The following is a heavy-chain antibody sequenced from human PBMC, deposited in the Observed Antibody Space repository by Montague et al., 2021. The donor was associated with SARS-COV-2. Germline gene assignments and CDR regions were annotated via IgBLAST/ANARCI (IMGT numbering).Heavy chain of an antibody. CDR3: ARVRITMIVVVDAFDI. D-gene: IGHD3-22*01. J-gene: IGHJ3*02. CDR1: GGSISSGGYY. V-gene: IGHV4-31*03. Sequence: TLSLTCTVSGGSISSGGYYWSWIRQHPGKGLEWIEYIYYSGSTYYNPSLKSRVTISVDTSKNQFSLKLSSVTAAGTAVYYCARVRITMIVVVDAFDIWGQGTMVTVSS. CDR2: IYYSGST.